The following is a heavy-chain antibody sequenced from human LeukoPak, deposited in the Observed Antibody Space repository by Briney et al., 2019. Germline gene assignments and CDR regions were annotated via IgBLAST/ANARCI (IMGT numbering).Heavy chain of an antibody. CDR1: GGSISRSGYY. CDR2: IYYSGST. Sequence: SQTLSLTCTVPGGSISRSGYYWGWIRQPPGKGLEWIASIYYSGSTYYNPSLKSRVTISVDTSKNQLSVKLISLTVADTAAYYCARHEYPGSYYVLSWFDPWGQGTLVTVSS. J-gene: IGHJ5*02. V-gene: IGHV4-39*01. CDR3: ARHEYPGSYYVLSWFDP. D-gene: IGHD1-26*01.